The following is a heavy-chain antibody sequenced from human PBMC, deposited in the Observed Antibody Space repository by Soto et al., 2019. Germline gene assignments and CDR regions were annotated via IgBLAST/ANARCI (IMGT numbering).Heavy chain of an antibody. CDR3: ARRLPGDYFDY. J-gene: IGHJ4*02. D-gene: IGHD3-10*01. CDR2: IYYSGST. Sequence: QVQLQESGPGLVKPSETLSLTCTVSGGSISSYYWSWIRQPPGKGLEWIGYIYYSGSTNYNPSLKSRVTISVDTAQNQFSLKLSSVTAADTAVDYCARRLPGDYFDYWGQGTLVTVSS. V-gene: IGHV4-59*01. CDR1: GGSISSYY.